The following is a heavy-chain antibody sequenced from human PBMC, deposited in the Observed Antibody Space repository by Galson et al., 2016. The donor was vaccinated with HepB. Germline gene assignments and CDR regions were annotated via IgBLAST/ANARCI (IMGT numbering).Heavy chain of an antibody. CDR3: ARFSMRGSGASSDNWFDP. D-gene: IGHD3-3*01. CDR2: IDWDDDE. Sequence: PALVKPTQTLTLTCTVSGFSLNTSGLCVSWIRQSPGKALEWLARIDWDDDEYYNPLLKTRLTISKDTSNNRVVLALANMDPVDTATYYCARFSMRGSGASSDNWFDPWGQGTLVTVSS. CDR1: GFSLNTSGLC. V-gene: IGHV2-70*11. J-gene: IGHJ5*02.